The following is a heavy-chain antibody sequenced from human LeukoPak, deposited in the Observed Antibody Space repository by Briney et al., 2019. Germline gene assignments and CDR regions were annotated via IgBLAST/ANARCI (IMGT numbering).Heavy chain of an antibody. CDR3: AKGHGSGSWYFDY. CDR2: ISGSGVST. D-gene: IGHD3-10*01. CDR1: GFRFSSYA. J-gene: IGHJ4*02. V-gene: IGHV3-23*01. Sequence: PGGSPRLSCAASGFRFSSYAMSWVRQAPGKGLEWVSAISGSGVSTYYADSVKGRFTVSRDNSKNTLYLQMNSLRAEDTAVYYCAKGHGSGSWYFDYWGQGTLVTASS.